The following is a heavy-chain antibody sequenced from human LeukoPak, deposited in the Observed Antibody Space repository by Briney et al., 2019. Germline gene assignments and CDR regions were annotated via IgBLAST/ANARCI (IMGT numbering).Heavy chain of an antibody. J-gene: IGHJ4*02. V-gene: IGHV3-21*04. CDR3: ARYPGMTTDDYFDY. CDR1: GFTFSSYN. Sequence: GGSLRLSCAASGFTFSSYNMNWVRQAPGKGLEWVSSISSSRSYIYYADSVKGRFTISRDNAKNSLYLQMNSLRAEDTALYYCARYPGMTTDDYFDYWGQGTLVTVSS. CDR2: ISSSRSYI. D-gene: IGHD1-1*01.